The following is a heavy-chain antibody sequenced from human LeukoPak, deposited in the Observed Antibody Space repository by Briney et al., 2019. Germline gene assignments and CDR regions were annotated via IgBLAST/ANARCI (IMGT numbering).Heavy chain of an antibody. J-gene: IGHJ4*02. D-gene: IGHD1-26*01. V-gene: IGHV4-38-2*02. CDR2: TYDSGST. Sequence: SETLSLTCTVFGYSISSGYYWGWIRQPPGKGLEWIGSTYDSGSTYYNPSLKSRVTISVDTSKNQFSLKLTSVTAADTAVYYCARDDRYSGSYEGWGQGTLVTVSS. CDR1: GYSISSGYY. CDR3: ARDDRYSGSYEG.